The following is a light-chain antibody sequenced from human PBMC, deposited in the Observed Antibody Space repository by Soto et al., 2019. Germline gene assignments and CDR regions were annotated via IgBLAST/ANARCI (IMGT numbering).Light chain of an antibody. CDR2: TNN. CDR3: SSYTSSSTLGKV. Sequence: QSVLTQPPSASGTPGQRVTISCSGSSSNIGSNTANWYQQLPGTAPKLLIYTNNQRPSGVPDRFSGSKSGTSASLAISGLQSEDEADYYCSSYTSSSTLGKVFGTGTKLTVL. V-gene: IGLV1-44*01. J-gene: IGLJ1*01. CDR1: SSNIGSNT.